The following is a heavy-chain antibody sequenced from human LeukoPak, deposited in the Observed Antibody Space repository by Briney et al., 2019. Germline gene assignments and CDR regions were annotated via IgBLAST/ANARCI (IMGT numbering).Heavy chain of an antibody. CDR2: ISYDGSNK. D-gene: IGHD3-10*01. CDR1: GFTFSSYA. CDR3: ARDPHYGSGRHFDY. V-gene: IGHV3-30*04. Sequence: GGSLRLSCAASGFTFSSYAMHWVRQAPGKGLEWVAVISYDGSNKCYADSVKGRFTISRDNSKNTLYLQMNSLGAEDTAVYYCARDPHYGSGRHFDYWGQGTLVTVSS. J-gene: IGHJ4*02.